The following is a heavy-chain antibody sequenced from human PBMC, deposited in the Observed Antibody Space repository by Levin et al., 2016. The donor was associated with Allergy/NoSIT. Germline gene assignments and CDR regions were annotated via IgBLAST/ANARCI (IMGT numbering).Heavy chain of an antibody. CDR2: ISSDGRSI. CDR3: ASLWEVSVTDF. Sequence: GESLKISCAASGITFSSFAMNWVRQAPGKGLEWVSYISSDGRSIYYADSVKGRFTISRDNAKNSLYLQMNSLRAEDTATYYCASLWEVSVTDFWGQGTLVTVSS. J-gene: IGHJ4*02. V-gene: IGHV3-48*03. CDR1: GITFSSFA. D-gene: IGHD3-16*01.